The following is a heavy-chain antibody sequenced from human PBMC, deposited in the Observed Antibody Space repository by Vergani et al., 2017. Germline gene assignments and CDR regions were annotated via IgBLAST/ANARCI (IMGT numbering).Heavy chain of an antibody. CDR1: GGSISSYY. V-gene: IGHV4-59*12. Sequence: QVQLQESGPGLVKPSETLSLTCTVSGGSISSYYWSWIRQPPGKGLEWIGYIYYSGSTNYNPSLKSRVTISVDKSKNQFSLKLSSVTAADTAVYYCARDGEDTAMVTVKAHYWGQGTLVTVSS. CDR3: ARDGEDTAMVTVKAHY. CDR2: IYYSGST. J-gene: IGHJ4*02. D-gene: IGHD5-18*01.